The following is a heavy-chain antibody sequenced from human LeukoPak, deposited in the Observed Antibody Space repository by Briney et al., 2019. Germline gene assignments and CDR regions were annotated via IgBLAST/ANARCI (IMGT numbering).Heavy chain of an antibody. CDR2: ISWNSGSI. CDR1: GFTFDDYA. CDR3: AKAEKYQLLSDAFDI. Sequence: GGSLRLSCAASGFTFDDYAMHWVRQAPGKGLEWVSGISWNSGSIGYADSVKGRFTISRDNAKNSLYLQMNSLRAEDTALYYCAKAEKYQLLSDAFDIWGQGTMVTVSS. V-gene: IGHV3-9*01. J-gene: IGHJ3*02. D-gene: IGHD2-2*01.